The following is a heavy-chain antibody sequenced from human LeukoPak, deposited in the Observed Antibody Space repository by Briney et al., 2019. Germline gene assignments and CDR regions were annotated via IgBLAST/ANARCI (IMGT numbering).Heavy chain of an antibody. Sequence: GGSLRLSCAASGFTFSDYYMSWIRQAPGKGLEWVSYISSSGSTIYYADSVKGRFTISRDNAKNSLYLQMNSLRAEDTAVYYCARDVSTPQNYYYMDVWGKGTTVTVSS. J-gene: IGHJ6*03. CDR2: ISSSGSTI. CDR1: GFTFSDYY. CDR3: ARDVSTPQNYYYMDV. V-gene: IGHV3-11*04. D-gene: IGHD5/OR15-5a*01.